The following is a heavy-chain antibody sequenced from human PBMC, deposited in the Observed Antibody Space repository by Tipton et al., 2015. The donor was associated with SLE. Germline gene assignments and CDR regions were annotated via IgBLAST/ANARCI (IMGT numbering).Heavy chain of an antibody. D-gene: IGHD3-16*01. Sequence: TLSLTCSVYDGSFSGYYWTWIRQPPGKGLEWIGEINHSGSTNYNPSLKSRVTISIDTSKNQFSLKLRSVTAADTAIYYCARHIWGGYDAFDVWGHGTLVTVSS. CDR2: INHSGST. V-gene: IGHV4-34*01. J-gene: IGHJ3*01. CDR3: ARHIWGGYDAFDV. CDR1: DGSFSGYY.